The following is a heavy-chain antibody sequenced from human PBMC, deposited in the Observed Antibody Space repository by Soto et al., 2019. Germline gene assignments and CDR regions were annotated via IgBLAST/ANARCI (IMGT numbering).Heavy chain of an antibody. V-gene: IGHV4-34*01. D-gene: IGHD2-15*01. J-gene: IGHJ6*02. CDR1: GGSFSGYY. CDR3: ASAGYCSGGSCYGMDV. CDR2: IHHSGST. Sequence: SETLSLTCAVYGGSFSGYYWSWIRQPPGQGLEWIGEIHHSGSTNYNPSLKRRVTISVDTSKNQVSLKLRSVTAADTAVYYCASAGYCSGGSCYGMDVGGQGTTVTVSS.